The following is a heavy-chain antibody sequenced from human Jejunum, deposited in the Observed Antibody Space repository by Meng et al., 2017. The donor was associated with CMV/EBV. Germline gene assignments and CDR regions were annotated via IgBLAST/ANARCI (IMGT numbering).Heavy chain of an antibody. J-gene: IGHJ6*02. CDR2: IKSKTDGGTT. CDR1: GFTFSNAW. V-gene: IGHV3-15*05. CDR3: VKGYGMDV. Sequence: SCAASGFTFSNAWMSWVRPAPGKGLEWVGRIKSKTDGGTTDYAAPVKGRFTISRDNSRNTLYLQMNSLRAEDTAVYYCVKGYGMDVWGQGTTVTVSS.